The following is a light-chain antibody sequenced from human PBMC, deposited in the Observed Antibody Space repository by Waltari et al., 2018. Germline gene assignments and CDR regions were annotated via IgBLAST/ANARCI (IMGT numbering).Light chain of an antibody. Sequence: QSALTQPASVSGSPGQSITISCTGTSSDIGGYQYVSWYQQHPGRAPKPILYEVSDRPSGFSFRFSGSKSGRTASLTIAGLQAEDEGHYYCASYTSSGTLVFGGGTELTVL. CDR3: ASYTSSGTLV. J-gene: IGLJ3*02. CDR2: EVS. V-gene: IGLV2-14*01. CDR1: SSDIGGYQY.